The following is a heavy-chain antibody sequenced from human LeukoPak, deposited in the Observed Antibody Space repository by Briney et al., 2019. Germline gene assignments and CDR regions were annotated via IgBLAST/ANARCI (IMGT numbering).Heavy chain of an antibody. CDR1: GFTFSRHW. V-gene: IGHV3-7*01. Sequence: HSGGSLRLSCAASGFTFSRHWMTWVRQAPGKGLEWVANIKQDGSEKYYVDSVKGRFTISRDNAKNSLYLQMDSLRAEDTAVYYCARDGVPAANDYWGQGTLVTVSS. J-gene: IGHJ4*02. CDR3: ARDGVPAANDY. D-gene: IGHD6-13*01. CDR2: IKQDGSEK.